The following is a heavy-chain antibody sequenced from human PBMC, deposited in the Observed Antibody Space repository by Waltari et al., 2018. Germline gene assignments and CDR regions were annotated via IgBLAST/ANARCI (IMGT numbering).Heavy chain of an antibody. CDR3: TRGGDDSSWYWRN. CDR2: INQDGSEK. CDR1: GFTFSNNW. Sequence: EVQLVESGGGLVQPGGSLRPAWAASGFTFSNNWMTWVRQAPGKGLEWVANINQDGSEKYSVESVKGRFTISRDNAKNSLYLQLNSLRADDTAVYYCTRGGDDSSWYWRNWGQGTLVTVSS. J-gene: IGHJ4*02. V-gene: IGHV3-7*01. D-gene: IGHD6-13*01.